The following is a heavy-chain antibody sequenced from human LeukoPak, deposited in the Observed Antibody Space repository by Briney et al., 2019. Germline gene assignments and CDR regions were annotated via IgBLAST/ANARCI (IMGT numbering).Heavy chain of an antibody. D-gene: IGHD1-1*01. Sequence: SETLSLTCAVYGGSFSRYYWSWIRQSPGKGLEWIAEINHRGDTNYNPSVKSRVTISVDTSKNQFSLKVTSLTAADTAVYFCARGPTISETGYFDYWGQGTMVTVSS. CDR2: INHRGDT. CDR1: GGSFSRYY. V-gene: IGHV4-34*01. J-gene: IGHJ4*03. CDR3: ARGPTISETGYFDY.